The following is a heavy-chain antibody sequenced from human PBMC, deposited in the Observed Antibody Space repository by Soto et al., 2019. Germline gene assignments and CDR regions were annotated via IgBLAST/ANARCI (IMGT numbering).Heavy chain of an antibody. Sequence: ASVKVSCKASGYTFTSYGISWVRQAPGQGLEWMGWISAYNGNTNYAQKLQGRVTMTRDTSTSTVYMELNSLRAEDTAVYYCARAQYGIAVAVFDYWGQGTLVTVSS. J-gene: IGHJ4*02. D-gene: IGHD6-19*01. CDR3: ARAQYGIAVAVFDY. V-gene: IGHV1-18*01. CDR2: ISAYNGNT. CDR1: GYTFTSYG.